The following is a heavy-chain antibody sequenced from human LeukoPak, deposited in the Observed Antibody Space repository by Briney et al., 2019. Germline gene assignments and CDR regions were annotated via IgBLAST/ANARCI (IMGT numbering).Heavy chain of an antibody. V-gene: IGHV1-3*01. CDR3: ARATTDYYYYYGMDV. CDR2: INAGNGNT. D-gene: IGHD1-14*01. CDR1: GYSFSTYA. J-gene: IGHJ6*02. Sequence: ASVKVSCKASGYSFSTYAIHWVRQAPGQRLEWMGWINAGNGNTKYSQKFQDRVSMTRDTSASAAYMELSSLRSEDTAAYYCARATTDYYYYYGMDVWGQGTTVTVSS.